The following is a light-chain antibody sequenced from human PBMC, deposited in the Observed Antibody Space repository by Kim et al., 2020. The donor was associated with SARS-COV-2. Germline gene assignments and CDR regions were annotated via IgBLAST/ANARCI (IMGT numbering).Light chain of an antibody. CDR1: QSVSSY. CDR3: QQYGGTPRT. J-gene: IGKJ1*01. Sequence: LSPGERATLSCRASQSVSSYLAWYQQRPGQAPRLIIYAASTRATDIPDRFSGSGSGTDFTLTISRLEPEDFAVYYCQQYGGTPRTFGQGTKVDIK. V-gene: IGKV3-20*01. CDR2: AAS.